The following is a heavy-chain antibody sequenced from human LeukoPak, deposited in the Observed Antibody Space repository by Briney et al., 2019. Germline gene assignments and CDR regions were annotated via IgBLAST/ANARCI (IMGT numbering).Heavy chain of an antibody. D-gene: IGHD5-24*01. CDR1: GFTFSSYA. J-gene: IGHJ4*02. CDR3: IRDGDAYNFDY. Sequence: PGGSLRLSCAASGFTFSSYAMSWVRQAPGKGLEWVSAFSGSGGDTYYADSVKGRFTISRDNAKNTVYLQMNSLRREDTAVYYCIRDGDAYNFDYWGQGTLVTVSS. V-gene: IGHV3-23*01. CDR2: FSGSGGDT.